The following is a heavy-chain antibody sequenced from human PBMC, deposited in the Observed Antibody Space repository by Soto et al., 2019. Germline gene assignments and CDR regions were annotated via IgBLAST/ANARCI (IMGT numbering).Heavy chain of an antibody. Sequence: QVHLVQSGAEVKKPGASVKVSCKASGYTFTSYGITWVRQAPGQGLEWMGWISAHNGNTDYAQKLQGRVIVTRDTATSTASMELRSLISYDAAVDYCARGRYGDYWGQGALVTVSS. V-gene: IGHV1-18*01. CDR2: ISAHNGNT. CDR3: ARGRYGDY. CDR1: GYTFTSYG. J-gene: IGHJ4*02. D-gene: IGHD1-1*01.